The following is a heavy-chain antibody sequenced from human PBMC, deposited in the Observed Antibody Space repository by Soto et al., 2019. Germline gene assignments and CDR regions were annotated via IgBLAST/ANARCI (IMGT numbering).Heavy chain of an antibody. CDR1: GFTFSSYA. V-gene: IGHV3-23*01. CDR2: ISGSGGST. J-gene: IGHJ4*02. Sequence: LRLSCAASGFTFSSYAMSWVRQAPGKGLEWVSAISGSGGSTYYADSVKGRFTISRDNSKNTLYLQMNSLRAEDTAVYYCAKVFSYDSSGYFDYWGQGTLVTVSS. CDR3: AKVFSYDSSGYFDY. D-gene: IGHD3-22*01.